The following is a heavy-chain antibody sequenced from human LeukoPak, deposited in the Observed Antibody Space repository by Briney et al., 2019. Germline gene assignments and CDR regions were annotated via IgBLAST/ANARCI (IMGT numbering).Heavy chain of an antibody. CDR1: GYSFTSYD. Sequence: ASVKVSCKASGYSFTSYDINWVRQASGQGLEWMGWMNANSGNTGYVQKFQGRVTMTRNTSISTAYMELSSLRSEDTAVYYCARRARDYDSSAYCWWGQGTLVTVSS. CDR3: ARRARDYDSSAYCW. J-gene: IGHJ4*02. V-gene: IGHV1-8*02. CDR2: MNANSGNT. D-gene: IGHD3-22*01.